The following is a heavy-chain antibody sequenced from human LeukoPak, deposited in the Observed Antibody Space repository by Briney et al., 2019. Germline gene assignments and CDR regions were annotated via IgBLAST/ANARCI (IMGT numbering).Heavy chain of an antibody. V-gene: IGHV3-15*01. D-gene: IGHD2-8*01. J-gene: IGHJ4*02. CDR2: IKSKTDGGTT. CDR3: TTFRGVYCTNGVCYRGLDY. Sequence: PGGSLRLSCAASGFTFSNAWMSWVRQAPGKGLEWVGRIKSKTDGGTTDYAAPVKGRFTISRDDSKNTLYLQMNSLKTEDTAVYYCTTFRGVYCTNGVCYRGLDYWGQGTLVTVSS. CDR1: GFTFSNAW.